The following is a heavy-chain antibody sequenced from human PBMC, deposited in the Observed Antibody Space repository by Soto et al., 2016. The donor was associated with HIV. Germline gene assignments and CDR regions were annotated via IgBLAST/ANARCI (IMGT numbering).Heavy chain of an antibody. CDR3: ARDFEMATNWDYFDY. J-gene: IGHJ4*02. D-gene: IGHD5-12*01. V-gene: IGHV1-18*01. CDR2: VNGADNGHA. Sequence: QVQLVQSGPEVKAPGASVKVSCKASGYTFTNFGISWVRQVPGQGLEWLGWVNGADNGHANFGQSLRGRISMTTETSTNTAYMELRSLRSDDTAVYYCARDFEMATNWDYFDYWGQGTLVIVSS. CDR1: GYTFTNFG.